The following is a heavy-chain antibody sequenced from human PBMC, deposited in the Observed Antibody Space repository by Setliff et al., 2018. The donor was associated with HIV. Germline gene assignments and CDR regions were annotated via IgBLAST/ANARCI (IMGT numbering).Heavy chain of an antibody. CDR2: MSYDGSQT. Sequence: PGGSLRLSCVGSGFSFRTFGMHWVRQAPGKGLQWVSVMSYDGSQTFYADSVKGRFTISRDNSKNTLYLQMNSLTTEDTAVYFCVRNSGWALGSWGQGTLVTVSS. D-gene: IGHD3-16*01. CDR1: GFSFRTFG. V-gene: IGHV3-30*03. CDR3: VRNSGWALGS. J-gene: IGHJ4*02.